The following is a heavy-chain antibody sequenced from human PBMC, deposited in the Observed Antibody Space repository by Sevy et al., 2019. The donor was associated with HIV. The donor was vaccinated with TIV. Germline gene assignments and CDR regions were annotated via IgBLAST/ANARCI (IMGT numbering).Heavy chain of an antibody. J-gene: IGHJ4*02. CDR1: GFTFSDYY. V-gene: IGHV3-11*06. CDR3: ARDRRNYDSQYFDY. CDR2: ISSGSTYT. D-gene: IGHD1-7*01. Sequence: GGSLRLSCAASGFTFSDYYMSWIRQAPGKGLEWVSDISSGSTYTKYADSVKGRITISRDNAKNSLYLQMNSLRVEDTAVYYCARDRRNYDSQYFDYWGQGTLVTVS.